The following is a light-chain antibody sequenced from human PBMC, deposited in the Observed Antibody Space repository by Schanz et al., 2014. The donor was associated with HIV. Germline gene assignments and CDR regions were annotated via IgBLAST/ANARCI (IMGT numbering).Light chain of an antibody. J-gene: IGKJ5*01. Sequence: EIVLTQSPGTLSLSPGERVTLSCRASQSVSSSYLAWYQQKPGQAPRLLIYGASTRVTGIPARFSGSGSGTEFTLTISSLQSEDFAVYYCQQYNDWPPITFGQGTRLEIK. CDR2: GAS. CDR3: QQYNDWPPIT. CDR1: QSVSSSY. V-gene: IGKV3-15*01.